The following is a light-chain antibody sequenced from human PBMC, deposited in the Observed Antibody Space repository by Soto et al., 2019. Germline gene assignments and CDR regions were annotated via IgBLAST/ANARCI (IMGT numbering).Light chain of an antibody. Sequence: EIVLTQSPDTVSVSPGVRVTLSCRASQNIFSNYLAWYQQKPGQAPRLLIYGASTRATGIADRFSGGGSGIDFTLTISRLEPEDFAVYHCQQYGRSWTFGQGTKVDIK. V-gene: IGKV3-20*01. J-gene: IGKJ1*01. CDR3: QQYGRSWT. CDR1: QNIFSNY. CDR2: GAS.